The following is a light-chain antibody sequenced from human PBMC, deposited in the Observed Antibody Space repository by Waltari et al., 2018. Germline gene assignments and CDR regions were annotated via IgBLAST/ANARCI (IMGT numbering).Light chain of an antibody. J-gene: IGKJ1*01. V-gene: IGKV3-20*01. CDR2: GAS. CDR1: QSVSSSH. Sequence: EIVLTQSPGTLSLSPGERATLSCRASQSVSSSHLAWYQQNPGQAPRLLIYGASSRATGIPDRFSGSGSGTDFTLTISRLEPEDFAVYYCQQYGSSPETFGQGTKVEIK. CDR3: QQYGSSPET.